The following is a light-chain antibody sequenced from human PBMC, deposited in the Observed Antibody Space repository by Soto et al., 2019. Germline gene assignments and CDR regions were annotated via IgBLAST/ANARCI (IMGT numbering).Light chain of an antibody. J-gene: IGLJ2*01. Sequence: QSALTQPPSVSAAPGQKVTISCSGSSSNIGNNFVSWYQQLPGTAPRLLIYDNNNRPSGIPDRFSGSQSGTSATLAITGLQTGDEADYFCGTWDSSLSVVIFGGGTQLTV. CDR2: DNN. V-gene: IGLV1-51*01. CDR3: GTWDSSLSVVI. CDR1: SSNIGNNF.